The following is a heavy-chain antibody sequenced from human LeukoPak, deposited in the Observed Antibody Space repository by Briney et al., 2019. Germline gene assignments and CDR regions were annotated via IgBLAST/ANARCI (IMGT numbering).Heavy chain of an antibody. V-gene: IGHV4-34*01. CDR1: GGSFSGYY. D-gene: IGHD3-10*01. Sequence: SETLSLTCAVSGGSFSGYYWSWIRQPPGKGLEWIGEINHSGSTNYNPSPKSRVTISVDTSQNTFSLKRSSVTAADTPVYSCARAYGSGSPIDYWGQGTLVTVSS. J-gene: IGHJ4*02. CDR2: INHSGST. CDR3: ARAYGSGSPIDY.